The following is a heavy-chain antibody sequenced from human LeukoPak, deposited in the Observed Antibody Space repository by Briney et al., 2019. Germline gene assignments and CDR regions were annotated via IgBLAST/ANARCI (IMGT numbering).Heavy chain of an antibody. Sequence: SETLSLTCAVSGYCISSDYYWGWIRQPPGKGLEWIGTIYHSGSTYLNPSLKSRVTISVDTSKNQFSLNLNSVTAADTAVYYCTSGPNFYYFDYWGQGTLVTVSS. V-gene: IGHV4-38-2*01. J-gene: IGHJ4*02. CDR2: IYHSGST. D-gene: IGHD3-3*01. CDR1: GYCISSDYY. CDR3: TSGPNFYYFDY.